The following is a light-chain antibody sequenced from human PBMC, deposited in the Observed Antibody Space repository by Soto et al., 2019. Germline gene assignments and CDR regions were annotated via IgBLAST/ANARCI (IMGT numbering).Light chain of an antibody. V-gene: IGLV4-69*01. CDR1: SRHSSYA. Sequence: QSVLTQSPSASASLGASVKLTCTLSSRHSSYAIAWHQQQPEKGPRYLMKLNSDGRHTKGDGIPDRFSGSSSGTERYLTISSLQSEDEADYYCQTWGTGILVFGGGIKLTVL. CDR2: LNSDGRH. J-gene: IGLJ2*01. CDR3: QTWGTGILV.